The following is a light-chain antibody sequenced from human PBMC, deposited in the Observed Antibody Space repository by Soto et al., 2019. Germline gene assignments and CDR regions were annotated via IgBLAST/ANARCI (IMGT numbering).Light chain of an antibody. V-gene: IGLV2-14*01. CDR1: SSDVGGYNY. CDR3: SSYTSSSTRV. CDR2: EVS. Sequence: QSVLTQPASVSGSPGQSITISCTGTSSDVGGYNYVSWYQQHPGKAPKLRIYEVSNRPSGVSNRFSGSKSGNTASLTISGLQAEDEADYYCSSYTSSSTRVSGGGTKLTVL. J-gene: IGLJ3*02.